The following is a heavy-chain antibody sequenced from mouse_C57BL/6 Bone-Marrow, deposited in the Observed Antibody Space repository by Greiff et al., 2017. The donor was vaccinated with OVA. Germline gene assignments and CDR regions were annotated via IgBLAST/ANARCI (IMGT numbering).Heavy chain of an antibody. CDR2: INPYNGGT. Sequence: VQLQQSGPVLVKPGASVKMSCKASGYTFTDYYMNWVKQSHGKSLEWIGVINPYNGGTSYNQKFKGKATLTVDKSSSTVYMALNSLTSEDSAVYYCARRIPGGYWGQGTTLTVSS. V-gene: IGHV1-19*01. CDR3: ARRIPGGY. CDR1: GYTFTDYY. D-gene: IGHD1-1*02. J-gene: IGHJ2*01.